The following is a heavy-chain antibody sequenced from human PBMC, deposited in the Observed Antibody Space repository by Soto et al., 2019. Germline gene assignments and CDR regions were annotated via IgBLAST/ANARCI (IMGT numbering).Heavy chain of an antibody. V-gene: IGHV3-23*01. CDR2: ISGSGGST. J-gene: IGHJ4*02. Sequence: EVQLLESGGGLVQPGGSLRLSCAASGFTFSSYAMSWVRQAPGKGLEWVSAISGSGGSTYYADSVKGRFTISRDNSKNTLYLQMNSLRAEDTAVYYCAKKPLEYSSSSYYFDYWGQGTLVTVPS. CDR1: GFTFSSYA. CDR3: AKKPLEYSSSSYYFDY. D-gene: IGHD6-6*01.